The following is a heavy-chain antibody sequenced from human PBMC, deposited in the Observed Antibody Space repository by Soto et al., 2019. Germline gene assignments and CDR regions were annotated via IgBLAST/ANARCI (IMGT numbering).Heavy chain of an antibody. CDR1: GFTFSTYA. V-gene: IGHV3-23*01. D-gene: IGHD5-12*01. CDR3: ARDVGGFNAMFDY. J-gene: IGHJ4*02. Sequence: GGSLRLSCAASGFTFSTYAMAWVRQTPGKGLQWVSTIRDDGSHTHYADSMEGRFTISRDNSKGTLYLQMNSLRAEDTALYYCARDVGGFNAMFDYWGQGTVVTVSS. CDR2: IRDDGSHT.